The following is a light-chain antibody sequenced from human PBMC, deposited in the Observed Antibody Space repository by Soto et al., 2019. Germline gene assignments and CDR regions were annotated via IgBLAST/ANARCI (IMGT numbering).Light chain of an antibody. J-gene: IGKJ5*01. CDR3: QQYNNWPPIT. CDR2: DAS. V-gene: IGKV3-15*01. CDR1: QNLGTLY. Sequence: EIVLTRSPGTLSLSPGERGTLSCRASQNLGTLYLAWFQQKSGQAPRLLIYDASTTAPGIPPRFSGGGSATEFTLTIGSLQSEDFAVYYCQQYNNWPPITFGQGTRLEI.